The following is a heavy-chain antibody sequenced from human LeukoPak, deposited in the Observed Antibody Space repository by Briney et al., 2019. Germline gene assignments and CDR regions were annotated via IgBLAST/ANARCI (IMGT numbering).Heavy chain of an antibody. CDR3: GRGGGYYDSSGPFQH. Sequence: SETLSLTCTVSGGSISSYYWSWIRQPPGKGLEWIGYIYYSGTTNYNPSLKSRVTISVDASKNQFSLKLSSVTAADTAVYYCGRGGGYYDSSGPFQHWGQGTLVTVSS. J-gene: IGHJ1*01. D-gene: IGHD3-22*01. CDR1: GGSISSYY. CDR2: IYYSGTT. V-gene: IGHV4-59*01.